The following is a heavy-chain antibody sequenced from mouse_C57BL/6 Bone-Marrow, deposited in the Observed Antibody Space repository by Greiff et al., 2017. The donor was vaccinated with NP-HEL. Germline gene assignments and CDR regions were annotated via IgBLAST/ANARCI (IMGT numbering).Heavy chain of an antibody. CDR2: IWTGGGT. Sequence: QVQLQQSGPGLVAPSQRLSITCTVSGFSLTSYAISWVRQPPGKGLEWLGVIWTGGGTNYNSALKSRLSISKDNSKSQVFLKMNSLQTDDTARYYCARNDIYYYGSRGYFDVWGTGTTVTVSS. CDR1: GFSLTSYA. V-gene: IGHV2-9-1*01. CDR3: ARNDIYYYGSRGYFDV. D-gene: IGHD1-1*01. J-gene: IGHJ1*03.